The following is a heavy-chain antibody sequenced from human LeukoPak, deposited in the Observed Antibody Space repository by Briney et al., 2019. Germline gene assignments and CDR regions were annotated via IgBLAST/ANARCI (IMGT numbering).Heavy chain of an antibody. J-gene: IGHJ5*02. CDR1: GGSFSGYY. CDR2: INHSGST. V-gene: IGHV4-34*01. Sequence: SSETLSLTCAVYGGSFSGYYWSWIRQPPGKGLEWIGEINHSGSTNYNPSLKSRVTISVDTSKNQFSLKLSSVTAADTAVYYCARRGFYSGSSRNWSDPWGQGTLVTVSS. CDR3: ARRGFYSGSSRNWSDP. D-gene: IGHD1-26*01.